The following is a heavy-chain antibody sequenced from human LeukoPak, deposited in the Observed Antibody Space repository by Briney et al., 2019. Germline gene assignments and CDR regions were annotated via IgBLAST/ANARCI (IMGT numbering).Heavy chain of an antibody. CDR3: ARDGNYYDSSGAGY. Sequence: ASVKVSCKASGGTFSSYAIIWVRQAPGQGLEWMGRIIPILGIANYAQKFQGRVTITADKSTSTAYMELSSLRSEDTAVYYCARDGNYYDSSGAGYWGQGTLVTVSS. CDR1: GGTFSSYA. V-gene: IGHV1-69*04. J-gene: IGHJ4*02. CDR2: IIPILGIA. D-gene: IGHD3-22*01.